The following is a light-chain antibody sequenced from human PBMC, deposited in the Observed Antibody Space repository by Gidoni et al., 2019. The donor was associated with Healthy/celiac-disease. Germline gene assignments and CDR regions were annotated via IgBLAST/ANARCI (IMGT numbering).Light chain of an antibody. Sequence: SALTQPASVSGSPGPSITISCTGTSSDVGGYNYVSLYQQHPGKAPNLMIYDVSNRPSGVSNRFSGSKSGNTASLTSSGLHAEDEADYYCSSYTSSSTYVFGTGTKVTVV. V-gene: IGLV2-14*03. CDR3: SSYTSSSTYV. CDR2: DVS. CDR1: SSDVGGYNY. J-gene: IGLJ1*01.